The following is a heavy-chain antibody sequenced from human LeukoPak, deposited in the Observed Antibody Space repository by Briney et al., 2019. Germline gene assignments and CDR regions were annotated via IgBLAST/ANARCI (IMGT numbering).Heavy chain of an antibody. V-gene: IGHV1-18*01. J-gene: IGHJ4*02. Sequence: GASVTVSCKASGLTFSNYGITWVRQAPGQGLEWVGWISAYDGNTNYAQKFQGRVTMTTDTSTSTAHMELRSLRYDDTAVYYCARDGRFAAYEPDYWGQGTLVTVSS. CDR3: ARDGRFAAYEPDY. CDR1: GLTFSNYG. D-gene: IGHD1-26*01. CDR2: ISAYDGNT.